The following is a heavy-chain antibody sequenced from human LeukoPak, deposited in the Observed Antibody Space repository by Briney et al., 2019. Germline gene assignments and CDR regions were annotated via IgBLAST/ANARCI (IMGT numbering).Heavy chain of an antibody. D-gene: IGHD3-10*01. Sequence: SETLSLTCTVSGGSISSYYWSWIRQPPGKGLEWIGYIYYSGSTNYNPSLKSRVTISVDTSKNQFPLKLSSVTAADTAVYYCARENSYYHYFDYWGQGTLVTVSS. V-gene: IGHV4-59*01. CDR1: GGSISSYY. J-gene: IGHJ4*02. CDR2: IYYSGST. CDR3: ARENSYYHYFDY.